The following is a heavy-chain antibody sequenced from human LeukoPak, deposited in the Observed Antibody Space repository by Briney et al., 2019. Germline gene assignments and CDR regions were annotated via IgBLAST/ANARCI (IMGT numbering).Heavy chain of an antibody. V-gene: IGHV3-30*03. CDR1: GFTSSSYG. CDR2: ISYDGSNK. Sequence: PGRSLRLSCAASGFTSSSYGMHWVRQAPGKGLEWVAVISYDGSNKYYADSVKGRFTISRDNSKNTLYLQMNSLRAEDTAVYYCARGDGSRLDYWGQGTLVTVSS. J-gene: IGHJ4*02. D-gene: IGHD2-15*01. CDR3: ARGDGSRLDY.